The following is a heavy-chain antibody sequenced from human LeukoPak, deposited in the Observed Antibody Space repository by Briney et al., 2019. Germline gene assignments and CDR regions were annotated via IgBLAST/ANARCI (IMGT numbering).Heavy chain of an antibody. CDR1: GYSISSGYY. J-gene: IGHJ6*04. V-gene: IGHV4-38-2*01. CDR3: ASALNYYYGMDV. CDR2: IYHSGST. Sequence: SSETLSLTCAVSGYSISSGYYWGSIRQPPGKGLEWIGIIYHSGSTYYNPSLKSRVTISVDTSKNQFSLKLSSVTAADTAVYYCASALNYYYGMDVWGKGTTVTVSS.